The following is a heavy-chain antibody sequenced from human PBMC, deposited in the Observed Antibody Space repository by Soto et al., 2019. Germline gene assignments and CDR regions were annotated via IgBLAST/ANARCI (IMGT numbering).Heavy chain of an antibody. D-gene: IGHD1-7*01. V-gene: IGHV5-10-1*01. CDR3: AKEDGITGTRYYYYYGMDV. CDR1: GYSFTSYW. CDR2: IDPSDSYT. J-gene: IGHJ6*02. Sequence: PGESLKISCKGSGYSFTSYWISWVRQMPGKGLEWMGRIDPSDSYTNYSPSFQGHVTISADKSISTAYLQWSSLKASDTAMYYCAKEDGITGTRYYYYYGMDVWGQGTTVTVS.